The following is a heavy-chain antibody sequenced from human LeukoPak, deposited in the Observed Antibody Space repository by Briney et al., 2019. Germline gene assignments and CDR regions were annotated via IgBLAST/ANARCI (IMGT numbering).Heavy chain of an antibody. CDR1: GFTFSTYL. Sequence: GGSLRLSCAASGFTFSTYLMTWVRQAPGKGLEWVATLKQDGSEEYYVDSVKGRFTISRDNAKNSLYLQMNSLRAEDTAVYYCARDYRSSSGRSIDYWGQGTLVTVSS. J-gene: IGHJ4*02. D-gene: IGHD6-6*01. CDR2: LKQDGSEE. V-gene: IGHV3-7*01. CDR3: ARDYRSSSGRSIDY.